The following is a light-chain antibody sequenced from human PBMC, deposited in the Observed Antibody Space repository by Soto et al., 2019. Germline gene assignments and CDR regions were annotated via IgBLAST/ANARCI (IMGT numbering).Light chain of an antibody. Sequence: RVMTQSPATLSVSPVERATLSFRASQSISRRLAWYQQKPGQAPRLLISDASTRATGIPARFSGSGSGTEFTLTISSLQSEDFALYYCHQYNSWHPGTFGQGTKVDIK. CDR3: HQYNSWHPGT. CDR2: DAS. J-gene: IGKJ2*01. V-gene: IGKV3-15*01. CDR1: QSISRR.